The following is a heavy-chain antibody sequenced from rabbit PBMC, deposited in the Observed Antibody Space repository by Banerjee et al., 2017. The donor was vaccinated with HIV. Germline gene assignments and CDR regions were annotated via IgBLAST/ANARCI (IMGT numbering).Heavy chain of an antibody. D-gene: IGHD4-1*01. V-gene: IGHV1S40*01. CDR3: ARDWGDDWNL. Sequence: QSVEESGGDLVKPGGTLTLTCTVSGFSLSSNTMCWVRQAPGKGLEWIACIAAGNSFNTWYANWAKGRFTISKTSSTTVTLQMTTLTAADTATYFCARDWGDDWNLWGQGTLVTVS. J-gene: IGHJ4*01. CDR1: GFSLSSNT. CDR2: IAAGNSFNT.